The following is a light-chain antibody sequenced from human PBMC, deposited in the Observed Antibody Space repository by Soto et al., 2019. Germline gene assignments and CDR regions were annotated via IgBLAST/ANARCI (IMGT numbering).Light chain of an antibody. Sequence: EIVLTQSPGTVSLSPGESATLSCRASQSVSSHVVWYQQKPGQSPRLLISDSSTRAPGIPARFSGSGSGTEFTLTISSLQSDDFAVYYCQQFGDWPSFGLGTKVDIK. CDR3: QQFGDWPS. J-gene: IGKJ1*01. V-gene: IGKV3D-15*01. CDR2: DSS. CDR1: QSVSSH.